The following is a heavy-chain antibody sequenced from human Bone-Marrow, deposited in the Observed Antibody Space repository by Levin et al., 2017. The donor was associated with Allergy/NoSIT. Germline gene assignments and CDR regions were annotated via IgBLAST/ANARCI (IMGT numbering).Heavy chain of an antibody. CDR3: GRRTSGMFDY. D-gene: IGHD1-26*01. Sequence: ASETLSLTCAVYGGSFSGYYWSWIRQPPGKGLEWIAEINHSGSTKYKPSLKSRVTISVDTSKNQFSLRLNSVTAADTAIYYCGRRTSGMFDYWGRGTLVTVSS. CDR1: GGSFSGYY. V-gene: IGHV4-34*01. CDR2: INHSGST. J-gene: IGHJ4*02.